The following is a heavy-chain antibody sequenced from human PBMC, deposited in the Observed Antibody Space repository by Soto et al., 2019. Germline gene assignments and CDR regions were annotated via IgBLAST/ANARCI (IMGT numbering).Heavy chain of an antibody. D-gene: IGHD6-13*01. CDR3: ARKIAAAGAYYFDY. CDR1: GFSLSTSGMC. J-gene: IGHJ4*02. V-gene: IGHV2-70*01. CDR2: IDWDDDK. Sequence: SGPTLVNPTQTLTLTCTFSGFSLSTSGMCVSWIRQPPGKALEWLALIDWDDDKYYSTSLKTRLTISKDTSKNQVVLTMTNMDPVHTATYYCARKIAAAGAYYFDYWGQGTLVTVSS.